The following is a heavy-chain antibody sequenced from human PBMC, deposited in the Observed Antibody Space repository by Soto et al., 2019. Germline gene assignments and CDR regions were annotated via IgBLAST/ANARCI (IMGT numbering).Heavy chain of an antibody. V-gene: IGHV1-3*01. J-gene: IGHJ3*02. CDR3: ARGNGIVGLRGAFDI. CDR2: INAGNGNT. D-gene: IGHD1-26*01. CDR1: GYTFTSYA. Sequence: ASVKVSCKASGYTFTSYAMHWVRQDPGQRLEWMGWINAGNGNTKYSEKFQGRVTITRDTSASTAYMELSSLRSEDTAVYYCARGNGIVGLRGAFDIWGQGTMVTVSS.